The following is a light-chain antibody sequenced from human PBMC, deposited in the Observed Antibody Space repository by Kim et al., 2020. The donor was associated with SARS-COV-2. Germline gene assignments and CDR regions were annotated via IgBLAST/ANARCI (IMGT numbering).Light chain of an antibody. CDR2: GTS. J-gene: IGKJ2*01. CDR1: QTINMF. Sequence: SASVGDRVTITCRSSQTINMFLNWYRQSPGKAPQLLIYGTSKLQSGVPSRFSGSGSGTDFTLTISSLQPEDFAIFFCQQSAVTPHTFGQGTKLEIK. CDR3: QQSAVTPHT. V-gene: IGKV1-39*01.